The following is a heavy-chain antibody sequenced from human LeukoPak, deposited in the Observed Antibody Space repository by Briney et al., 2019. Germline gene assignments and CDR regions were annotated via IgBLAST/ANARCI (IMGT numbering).Heavy chain of an antibody. CDR3: ARSRGVTHFDY. CDR2: IYHSGST. Sequence: SETLSLTCAVSGCSISSGGYSWSWIRQPPGKGLEWIGYIYHSGSTYYNPSLKSRVTISVDRSKNQFSLKLSSVTAADTAVYYCARSRGVTHFDYWGQGTLVTVSS. J-gene: IGHJ4*02. V-gene: IGHV4-30-2*01. D-gene: IGHD2-21*02. CDR1: GCSISSGGYS.